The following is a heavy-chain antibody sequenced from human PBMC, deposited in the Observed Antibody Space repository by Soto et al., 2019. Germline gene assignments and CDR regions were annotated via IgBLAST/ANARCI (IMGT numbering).Heavy chain of an antibody. D-gene: IGHD1-1*01. CDR2: ISYDGSD. CDR3: ARRWNYYLDC. CDR1: GFPFREFG. Sequence: QMQLVESGGGVVQPGRSLRLSCVASGFPFREFGMRWVRQAPGKGLEWVALISYDGSDYADSVKGRFTISRDDSRDTLFLHMDNLRPDDTGVYYCARRWNYYLDCWGQGTLVAVSS. J-gene: IGHJ4*02. V-gene: IGHV3-33*05.